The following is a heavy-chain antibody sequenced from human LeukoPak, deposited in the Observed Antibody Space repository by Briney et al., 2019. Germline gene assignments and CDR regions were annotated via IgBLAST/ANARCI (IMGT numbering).Heavy chain of an antibody. J-gene: IGHJ4*02. D-gene: IGHD2-15*01. Sequence: GGSLRLSCVVSGFTFSSYSMNWVRQAPGKGLEWISYISSSSTAIYYADSVKGRFTISRDNAKNSLYLQMNSLRDEDTAVYYCARDLYFWGQGTLVTVSS. CDR1: GFTFSSYS. CDR3: ARDLYF. CDR2: ISSSSTAI. V-gene: IGHV3-48*02.